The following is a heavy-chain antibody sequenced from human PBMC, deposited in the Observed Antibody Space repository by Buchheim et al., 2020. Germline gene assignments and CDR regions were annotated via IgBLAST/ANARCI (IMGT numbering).Heavy chain of an antibody. CDR2: ISYDGSNK. V-gene: IGHV3-30*18. Sequence: QVQLVESGGGVVQPGRSLRLSCAASGFTFSSYGMHWVRQAPGKGLEWVAVISYDGSNKYYADSVKGRFTISRDNSKNTLYLQMNSLRAEDTAVYYCAKENGEYSSSTYFDYWGQGT. J-gene: IGHJ4*02. CDR3: AKENGEYSSSTYFDY. D-gene: IGHD6-6*01. CDR1: GFTFSSYG.